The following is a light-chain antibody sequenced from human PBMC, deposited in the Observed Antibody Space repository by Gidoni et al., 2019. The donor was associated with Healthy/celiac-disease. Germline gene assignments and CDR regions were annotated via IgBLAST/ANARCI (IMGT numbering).Light chain of an antibody. CDR2: AAS. CDR3: QQYNSYPRT. Sequence: DIQMTQSPSSLSASVGDRVTLYCRASQGISNYLAWFQQKPGKAPKSLIYAASSVQSGVPSKCSGRGSGKDFIITISSLQQEDVATYYCQQYNSYPRTFGQGTKLEIK. CDR1: QGISNY. J-gene: IGKJ2*01. V-gene: IGKV1-16*02.